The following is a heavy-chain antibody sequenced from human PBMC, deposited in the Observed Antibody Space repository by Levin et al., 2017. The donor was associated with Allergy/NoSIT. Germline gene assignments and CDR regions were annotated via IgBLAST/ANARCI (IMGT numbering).Heavy chain of an antibody. J-gene: IGHJ6*02. Sequence: SETLSLTCGVSGGSISSHSWWTWVRQSPGRGLEWIGKVFHSGSTYYNPSLKSRVTISVDKSKNHFSLKLNSVTAADTAVYYCARSMRVEPDALDGGSYYYYSMDGWGQGTTVTVSS. D-gene: IGHD2-2*01. CDR1: GGSISSHSW. CDR2: VFHSGST. CDR3: ARSMRVEPDALDGGSYYYYSMDG. V-gene: IGHV4-4*02.